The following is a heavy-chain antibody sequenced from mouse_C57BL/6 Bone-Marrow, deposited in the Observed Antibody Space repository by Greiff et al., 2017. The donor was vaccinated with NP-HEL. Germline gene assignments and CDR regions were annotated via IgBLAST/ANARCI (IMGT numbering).Heavy chain of an antibody. CDR1: GFTFSSYG. CDR3: ARRDGYYPYYYAMDY. Sequence: EVQLVESGGDLVKPGGSLKLSCAASGFTFSSYGMSWVRQTPDKRLEWVATISSGGSYTYYPDSVKGRFTISRDNAKNTLYLQMSSLKSEDTAMYYCARRDGYYPYYYAMDYWGQGTSVTVSS. V-gene: IGHV5-6*01. D-gene: IGHD2-3*01. J-gene: IGHJ4*01. CDR2: ISSGGSYT.